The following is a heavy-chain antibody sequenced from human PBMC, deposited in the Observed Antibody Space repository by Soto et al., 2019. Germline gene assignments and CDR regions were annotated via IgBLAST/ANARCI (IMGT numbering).Heavy chain of an antibody. V-gene: IGHV3-74*01. D-gene: IGHD1-26*01. J-gene: IGHJ3*01. CDR3: ARGDRGAFDL. Sequence: EVQLVESGGGLVQPGESLRLSFAASGFTFDYYWMHWVRQAPGKGLVWVSRIHSDGTSTTYADSVKGRFTISRDNAKNTLSLQMNSLRAEDTAVYYCARGDRGAFDLWAQGTVVTVSS. CDR1: GFTFDYYW. CDR2: IHSDGTST.